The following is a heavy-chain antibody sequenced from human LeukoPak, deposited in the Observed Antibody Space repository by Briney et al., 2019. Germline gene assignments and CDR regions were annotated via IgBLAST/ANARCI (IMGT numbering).Heavy chain of an antibody. CDR3: AKGEDSSSPFTY. D-gene: IGHD6-13*01. CDR2: ISSSSSYI. CDR1: GFTFSNYN. V-gene: IGHV3-21*04. Sequence: VKPGGSLRLSCAASGFTFSNYNMNWVRQAPGKGLEWVSSISSSSSYIYYADSLKGRFTISRDNAKNSVYLQMNSLRAEDTALYYCAKGEDSSSPFTYWGQGTLVTVSS. J-gene: IGHJ4*02.